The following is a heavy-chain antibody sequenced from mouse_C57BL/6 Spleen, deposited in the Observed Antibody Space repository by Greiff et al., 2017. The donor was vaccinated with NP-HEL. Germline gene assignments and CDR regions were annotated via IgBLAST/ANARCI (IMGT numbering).Heavy chain of an antibody. CDR3: ARADY. CDR1: GFTFSDYG. V-gene: IGHV5-17*01. J-gene: IGHJ3*01. Sequence: EVKLVESGGGLVKPGGSLKLSCAASGFTFSDYGMHWVRQAPEKGLEWVAYISSGSSTIYYADTVKGRFTISRDNAKNTLFLQMTSLRSEDTAMYYCARADYWGQGTLVTVSA. CDR2: ISSGSSTI.